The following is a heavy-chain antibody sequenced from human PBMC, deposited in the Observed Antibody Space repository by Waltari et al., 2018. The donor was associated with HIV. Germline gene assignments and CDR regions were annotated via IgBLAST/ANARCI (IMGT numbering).Heavy chain of an antibody. CDR2: IIPIFGTA. J-gene: IGHJ4*02. CDR3: ASCVVVRAAAHPYYFDY. Sequence: QVQLVQSGAEVKKPGSSVKVSCKASGGTFSSYDISWVRQAPGQGLEWMGGIIPIFGTANYAQKFQGRVTITADESTSTAYMELSSLRSEDTAVYYCASCVVVRAAAHPYYFDYWGQGTLVTVSS. D-gene: IGHD6-13*01. V-gene: IGHV1-69*01. CDR1: GGTFSSYD.